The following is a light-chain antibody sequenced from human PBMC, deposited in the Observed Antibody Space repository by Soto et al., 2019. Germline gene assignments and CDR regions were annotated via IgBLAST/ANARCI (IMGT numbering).Light chain of an antibody. CDR3: QQYHTSPIT. V-gene: IGKV3-20*01. Sequence: ILLTQSPCTLSCVPGGRATFSCMASQSVSISYIAWYQQKRGQAPRRLIYGASIRATGIPDRFSGSGSGTDFTLTISRLEPEDFALYSCQQYHTSPITFGQGTKVEI. CDR2: GAS. J-gene: IGKJ1*01. CDR1: QSVSISY.